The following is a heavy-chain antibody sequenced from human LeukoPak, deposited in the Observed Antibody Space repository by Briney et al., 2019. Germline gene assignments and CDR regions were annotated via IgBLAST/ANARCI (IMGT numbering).Heavy chain of an antibody. CDR3: AKDLGIVGATPFDY. V-gene: IGHV3-30*02. CDR2: IRYDGSNK. CDR1: GFTFSSYG. Sequence: PGGSLRLSCAASGFTFSSYGMHWVRQAPGKGLEWVAFIRYDGSNKYYADSVKGRFTISRDNSKNTLYLQMNSLRAEDTAVYYCAKDLGIVGATPFDYWGQGTLVTVSS. J-gene: IGHJ4*02. D-gene: IGHD1-26*01.